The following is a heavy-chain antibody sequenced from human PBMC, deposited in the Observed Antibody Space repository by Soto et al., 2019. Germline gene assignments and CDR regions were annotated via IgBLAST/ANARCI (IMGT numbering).Heavy chain of an antibody. J-gene: IGHJ4*02. Sequence: PGGSLRLSCAASGFTFSSYSMNWVRQAPGKGVEWVSYISSSSSTIYYADSVKGRFTISRDNAKNSLYLQMNSLRDEDTAVYYCATESEDLTSNFDYWGQGTLVTVSS. CDR3: ATESEDLTSNFDY. V-gene: IGHV3-48*02. CDR2: ISSSSSTI. CDR1: GFTFSSYS.